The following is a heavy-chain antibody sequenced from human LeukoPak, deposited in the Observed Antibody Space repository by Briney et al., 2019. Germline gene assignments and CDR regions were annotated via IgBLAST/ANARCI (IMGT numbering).Heavy chain of an antibody. V-gene: IGHV3-7*05. D-gene: IGHD2-21*01. CDR1: GFTFSSYW. CDR2: IKQDGSEK. J-gene: IGHJ4*02. CDR3: ARVWPPAITSPYFDY. Sequence: PGGSLRLSCAASGFTFSSYWMSWVRQAPGKGLEWVANIKQDGSEKYYVDSVKGRFTISRDNAKNSLYLQMNSLRAEDTAVYYCARVWPPAITSPYFDYWGQGTLVAVSS.